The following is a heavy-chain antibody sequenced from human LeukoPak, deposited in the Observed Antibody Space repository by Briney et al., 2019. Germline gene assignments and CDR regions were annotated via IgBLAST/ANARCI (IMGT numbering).Heavy chain of an antibody. D-gene: IGHD6-13*01. Sequence: SETLSLTCAVSGYSISSGYHWGWIRQPPGKGLEWIGSIYHSGSTYYNPSLKSRVTISVDTSKNQFSLKLSSVTAADTAVYYCARDLTSSSWYFAFDIWGQGTMVTVSS. CDR1: GYSISSGYH. J-gene: IGHJ3*02. CDR3: ARDLTSSSWYFAFDI. V-gene: IGHV4-38-2*02. CDR2: IYHSGST.